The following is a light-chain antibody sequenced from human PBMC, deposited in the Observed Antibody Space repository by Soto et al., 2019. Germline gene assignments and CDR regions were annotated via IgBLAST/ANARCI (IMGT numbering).Light chain of an antibody. Sequence: EIVLTQSPATLSVSPGESATLSCRASQSVSGNLAWFQQKPGQAPRLLMYSVSIRATGIPARFSGSGSGTEFTLTISSLQSEDFAIYFCQQYNKWPPYTFGQGTKLEIK. V-gene: IGKV3-15*01. J-gene: IGKJ2*01. CDR1: QSVSGN. CDR3: QQYNKWPPYT. CDR2: SVS.